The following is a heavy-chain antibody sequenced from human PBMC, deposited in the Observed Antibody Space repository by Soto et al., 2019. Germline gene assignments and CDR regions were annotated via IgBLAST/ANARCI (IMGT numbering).Heavy chain of an antibody. CDR1: GFTFSSYA. Sequence: PGGSLRLSCAASGFTFSSYAMSWVRQAPGKGLEWVSAISGSGGSTYYADSVKGRFTISRDNSKNTLYLQMNSLRAEDTAVYYCAKDLEGGSYNGAYFDYWGQGTLVTVPQ. CDR2: ISGSGGST. J-gene: IGHJ4*02. CDR3: AKDLEGGSYNGAYFDY. V-gene: IGHV3-23*01. D-gene: IGHD1-26*01.